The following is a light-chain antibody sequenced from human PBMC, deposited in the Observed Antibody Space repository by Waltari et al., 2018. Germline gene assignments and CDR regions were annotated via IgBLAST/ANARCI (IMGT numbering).Light chain of an antibody. J-gene: IGKJ1*01. CDR2: GAA. CDR1: QSICRY. V-gene: IGKV3-20*01. Sequence: SCGASQSICRYIVWYQHKSGQAPRLLIYGAATRATGIPDRFSGSGSGTDFSLTISRLEAEDFAVYYCQNHERLPATFGQGTKVEIK. CDR3: QNHERLPAT.